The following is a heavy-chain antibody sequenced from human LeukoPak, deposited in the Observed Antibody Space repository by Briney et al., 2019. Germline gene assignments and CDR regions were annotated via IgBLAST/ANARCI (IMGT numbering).Heavy chain of an antibody. J-gene: IGHJ4*02. CDR3: AKDPPLASRVVVIFFDY. V-gene: IGHV3-30*02. Sequence: GGSLKLSCAASGFTFSSYGVHWVRQAPGKGLEWVAFIRYDGSNKYYADSVKGRFTISRDNSKNTLYLQMNSLRAEDTAVYYCAKDPPLASRVVVIFFDYWGQGTLVTVSS. D-gene: IGHD3-22*01. CDR2: IRYDGSNK. CDR1: GFTFSSYG.